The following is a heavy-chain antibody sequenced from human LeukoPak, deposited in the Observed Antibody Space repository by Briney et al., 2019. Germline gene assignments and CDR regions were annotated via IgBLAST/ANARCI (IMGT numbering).Heavy chain of an antibody. D-gene: IGHD3-16*01. Sequence: GGSLRLSCAASGFSFSNYWMHWVRQAPGKGLVWVSRINSDGSSTTYADSVKGRFTISRDNAKNTLYLQMNSLRAEDTAVYYCAKDAGGWFDPWGQGTLVTVSS. V-gene: IGHV3-74*01. CDR1: GFSFSNYW. CDR3: AKDAGGWFDP. CDR2: INSDGSST. J-gene: IGHJ5*02.